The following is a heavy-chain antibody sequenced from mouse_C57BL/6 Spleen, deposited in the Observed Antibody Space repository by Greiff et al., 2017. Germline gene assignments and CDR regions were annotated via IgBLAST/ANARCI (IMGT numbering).Heavy chain of an antibody. CDR3: ARRDYGSSYDY. V-gene: IGHV1-55*01. J-gene: IGHJ2*01. CDR1: GYTFPSYW. Sequence: QVQLQQPGAELVKPGASVKMSCKASGYTFPSYWITWVKQRPGQGLEWIGDIYPGSGSTNYNEKFKSKATLTVDTSSSTAYSELSSLTSADSAVYYCARRDYGSSYDYWGQGTTLTVSS. D-gene: IGHD1-1*01. CDR2: IYPGSGST.